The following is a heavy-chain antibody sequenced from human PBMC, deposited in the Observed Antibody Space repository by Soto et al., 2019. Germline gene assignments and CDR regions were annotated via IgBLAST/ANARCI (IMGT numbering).Heavy chain of an antibody. D-gene: IGHD2-15*01. CDR3: AKDRGPYCSGGICYPPSWFDP. J-gene: IGHJ5*02. CDR2: ITGIDGRT. Sequence: PGGSLRLSCVGSGFTFGNYAMSWVRQAPGKGLEWVSSITGIDGRTYYADSVKGRFTISRDNPKNTLHLQMNNLRAEDTAMFYCAKDRGPYCSGGICYPPSWFDPWGQGTQVTVSS. CDR1: GFTFGNYA. V-gene: IGHV3-23*01.